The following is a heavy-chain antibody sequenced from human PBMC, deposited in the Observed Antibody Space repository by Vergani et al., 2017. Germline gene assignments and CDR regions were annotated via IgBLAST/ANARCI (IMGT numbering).Heavy chain of an antibody. CDR3: AREPHYYDATGYYYHV. CDR1: GYSISNGYH. CDR2: IYGSGTT. Sequence: QVQLQESGPGLVKPSETLSLTCTVSGYSISNGYHWGWIRQPPGEGLEWIGRIYGSGTTNYNPSLRSRVTISVDTSKNQFSLHLSSVTAADTAVYFCAREPHYYDATGYYYHVWGQGTLVIVSS. J-gene: IGHJ4*02. D-gene: IGHD3-22*01. V-gene: IGHV4-38-2*02.